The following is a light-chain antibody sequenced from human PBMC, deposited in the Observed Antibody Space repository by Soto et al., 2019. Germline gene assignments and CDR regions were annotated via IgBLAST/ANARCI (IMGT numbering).Light chain of an antibody. J-gene: IGKJ4*01. Sequence: EIVLTQSPATLSLSPGERATLSCRASQSVDTSLGWYQQKPGQAPRLLIYDASNRAAGIPAKFSGSGSGTDFTITMSSVGAVDFGVYYCQHRKIWPLTFGGGTKVEIK. CDR1: QSVDTS. CDR3: QHRKIWPLT. V-gene: IGKV3-11*01. CDR2: DAS.